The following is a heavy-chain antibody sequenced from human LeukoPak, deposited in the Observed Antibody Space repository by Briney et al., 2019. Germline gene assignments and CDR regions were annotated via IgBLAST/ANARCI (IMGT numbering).Heavy chain of an antibody. V-gene: IGHV3-23*01. Sequence: GGSLRLSCAASGFTFSSYAMSWVRQAPGKGLEWVSAISGSGGSTYYADSVKGRFTISRDNSKNTLYPQMNSLRDEDTAVYYCAKDRDGDYGDPSGAFDIWGQGTMVTVSS. CDR2: ISGSGGST. CDR1: GFTFSSYA. CDR3: AKDRDGDYGDPSGAFDI. D-gene: IGHD4-17*01. J-gene: IGHJ3*02.